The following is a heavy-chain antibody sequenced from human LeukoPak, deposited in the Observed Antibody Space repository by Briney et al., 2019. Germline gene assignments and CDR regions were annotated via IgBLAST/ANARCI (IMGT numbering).Heavy chain of an antibody. CDR2: IYYSGST. CDR3: AREGPLEGATTNYFDY. CDR1: GGSISSGDYY. D-gene: IGHD5-12*01. J-gene: IGHJ4*02. V-gene: IGHV4-30-4*01. Sequence: SETLSLTCTVSGGSISSGDYYWSWIRQPPGKGLEWIGYIYYSGSTYYNPSLKSRVTISVDTSKNQFSLKPSSVTAADTAVYYCAREGPLEGATTNYFDYWGQGTLVTVSS.